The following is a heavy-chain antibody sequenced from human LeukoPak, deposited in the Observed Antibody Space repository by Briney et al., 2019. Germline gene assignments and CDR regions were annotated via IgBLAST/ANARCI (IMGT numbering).Heavy chain of an antibody. D-gene: IGHD2-15*01. CDR3: ARDLPVPSRSRWPLGFDY. CDR1: GFTFSSYS. V-gene: IGHV3-48*01. CDR2: ISSSSSTI. J-gene: IGHJ4*02. Sequence: GGSLRLSCAASGFTFSSYSMNWVRQAPGKGLEWVSYISSSSSTIYYADSVKGRFTISRDNAKNSLYLQMNSLRAEDTAVYYCARDLPVPSRSRWPLGFDYWGQGTLVTVSS.